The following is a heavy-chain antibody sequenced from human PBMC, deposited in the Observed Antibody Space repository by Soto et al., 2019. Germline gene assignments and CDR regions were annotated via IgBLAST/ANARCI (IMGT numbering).Heavy chain of an antibody. D-gene: IGHD3-10*01. CDR2: INHSGST. V-gene: IGHV4-34*01. J-gene: IGHJ5*02. CDR3: ARGAIRITTVRGFKNWFDP. Sequence: SETLSLTCAVYGGSFSGYYWTWIRQPPGTGLEWIGEINHSGSTSYNPSLKSRVTISVDTSKNQFSLKLSSVTAADTAVYYCARGAIRITTVRGFKNWFDPWGQGTLVTVSS. CDR1: GGSFSGYY.